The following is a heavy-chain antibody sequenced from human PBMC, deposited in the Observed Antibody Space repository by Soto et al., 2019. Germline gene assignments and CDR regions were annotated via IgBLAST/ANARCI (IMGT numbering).Heavy chain of an antibody. CDR3: ARADQFCSGCSCYFGPNS. V-gene: IGHV3-72*01. CDR2: TRNKANSYTT. J-gene: IGHJ4*02. Sequence: EVQLVESGGGLVQPGGSLRLSCAASGFTFSDHYMDWVRQAPGKGLELVGRTRNKANSYTTEYAASVKGRFTISRDDSKNSLYLQMNSLKTEDTAVYYCARADQFCSGCSCYFGPNSWGQGTLVTVSS. D-gene: IGHD2-15*01. CDR1: GFTFSDHY.